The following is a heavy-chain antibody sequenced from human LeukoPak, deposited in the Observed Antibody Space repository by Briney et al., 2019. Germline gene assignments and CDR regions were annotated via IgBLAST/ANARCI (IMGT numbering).Heavy chain of an antibody. CDR2: INPNSGGT. J-gene: IGHJ6*02. CDR3: AKNLESDYYYGMDV. Sequence: ASVKVACKASGYTFTGYYMHWVRQAPGQGLEWMGWINPNSGGTNYAQKFQGRVTMTRDTSISTAYMELSRLRSDDTAVYYCAKNLESDYYYGMDVWGQGTTVTVSS. D-gene: IGHD1-1*01. CDR1: GYTFTGYY. V-gene: IGHV1-2*02.